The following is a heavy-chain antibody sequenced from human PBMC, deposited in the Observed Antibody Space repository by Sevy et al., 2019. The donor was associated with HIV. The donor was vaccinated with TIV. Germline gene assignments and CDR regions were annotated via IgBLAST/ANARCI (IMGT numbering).Heavy chain of an antibody. V-gene: IGHV3-23*01. D-gene: IGHD2-15*01. CDR3: AKAPVVVAASLNYGMDV. CDR2: ISGSGGST. CDR1: GFTFSSYA. Sequence: GGSLRLSCAASGFTFSSYAMSWVRQAPGKGLEWVSAISGSGGSTYYADSVKGRFTISRDNSKNTLYLQMNSLRAEDTAAYYCAKAPVVVAASLNYGMDVWGQGTTVTVSS. J-gene: IGHJ6*02.